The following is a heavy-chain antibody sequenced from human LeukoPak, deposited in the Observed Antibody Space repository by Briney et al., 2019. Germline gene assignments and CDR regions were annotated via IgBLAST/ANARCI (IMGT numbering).Heavy chain of an antibody. CDR3: ARAPIVATIGGFDY. J-gene: IGHJ4*02. CDR2: ISSSSSYT. Sequence: GGSLRLSCAASGFTFSSYSMNWVRQAPGKGLEWVSYISSSSSYTNYADSVKGRFTISRDNAKNSLYLQMNSLRAEDTAVYYCARAPIVATIGGFDYWGQGTLVTVSS. CDR1: GFTFSSYS. V-gene: IGHV3-21*05. D-gene: IGHD5-12*01.